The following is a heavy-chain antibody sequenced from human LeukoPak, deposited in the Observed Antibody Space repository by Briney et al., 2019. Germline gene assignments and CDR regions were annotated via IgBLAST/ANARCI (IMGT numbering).Heavy chain of an antibody. V-gene: IGHV3-21*01. J-gene: IGHJ6*03. CDR3: ARVSPAVAGTPLGFFYYYYYMDV. D-gene: IGHD6-19*01. Sequence: PGGSLRLSCAASGFTFSSYSTNWVRQAPGKGLEWVSSISSSSSYIYYADSVKGRFTISRDNAKNSLYLQMNSLRAEDTAVYYCARVSPAVAGTPLGFFYYYYYMDVWGKGTTVTVSS. CDR2: ISSSSSYI. CDR1: GFTFSSYS.